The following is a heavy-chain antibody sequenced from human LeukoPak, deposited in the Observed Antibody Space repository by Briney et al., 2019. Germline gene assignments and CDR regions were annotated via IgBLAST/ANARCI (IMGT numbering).Heavy chain of an antibody. CDR1: GGSFSGYY. Sequence: PSETLSLTCAVYGGSFSGYYWSWIRQPPGKGLEWIGEINHSGSTNYNPSLKSRVTISVDTSKNQFSLKLSSVTAADTAVYYCARRSSSWYGYFQHWGQGTLVTVSS. D-gene: IGHD6-13*01. CDR2: INHSGST. V-gene: IGHV4-34*01. CDR3: ARRSSSWYGYFQH. J-gene: IGHJ1*01.